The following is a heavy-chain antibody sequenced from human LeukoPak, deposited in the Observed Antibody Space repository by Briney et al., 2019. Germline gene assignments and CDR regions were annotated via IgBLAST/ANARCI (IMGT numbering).Heavy chain of an antibody. V-gene: IGHV3-7*01. CDR1: GFTFSSYW. D-gene: IGHD1-26*01. Sequence: PGGSLRLSCAASGFTFSSYWMSWVRQAPGKGLEWVANIKQDGSEKYYVDSVKGRFTISRDNAKNSLYLQMNSLRAEDTAIYYCARDIGSLPHDCWGQGTLVTVSS. CDR2: IKQDGSEK. CDR3: ARDIGSLPHDC. J-gene: IGHJ4*02.